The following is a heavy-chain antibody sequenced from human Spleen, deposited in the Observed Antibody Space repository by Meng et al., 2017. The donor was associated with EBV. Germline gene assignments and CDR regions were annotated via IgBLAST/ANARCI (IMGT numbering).Heavy chain of an antibody. J-gene: IGHJ4*02. CDR1: GGSLSDYK. D-gene: IGHD3-9*01. V-gene: IGHV4-34*01. CDR3: ARVGSSGWEDF. CDR2: INYRGDT. Sequence: HPWAAGKLKPSETRSLTWASYGGSLSDYKRSWIRQPPEKGLEWIWEINYRGDTNYSPSLKRRVTISVDTSKKQFSLKLTSVTAADAAMYFCARVGSSGWEDFWGRGTLVTVSS.